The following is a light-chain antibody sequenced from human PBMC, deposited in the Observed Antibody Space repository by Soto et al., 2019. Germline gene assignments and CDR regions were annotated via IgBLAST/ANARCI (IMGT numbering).Light chain of an antibody. CDR3: SSYAGSSLYV. V-gene: IGLV2-8*01. Sequence: QSALTQPPSASGSPGQSVTISCTGTSSDIGGYNYVSWYQQHPGKAPKFMIYEVSKRPSGVPDRFSGSKSGNTASLTVSGLQAEDEADYYCSSYAGSSLYVFGTGTKVTVL. CDR2: EVS. CDR1: SSDIGGYNY. J-gene: IGLJ1*01.